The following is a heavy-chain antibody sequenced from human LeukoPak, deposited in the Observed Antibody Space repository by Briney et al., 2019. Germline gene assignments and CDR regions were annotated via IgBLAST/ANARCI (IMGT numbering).Heavy chain of an antibody. CDR2: ISSGSSDI. CDR3: ARGTYPLDY. V-gene: IGHV3-21*06. J-gene: IGHJ4*02. CDR1: GFTFSRYS. Sequence: GGSLRLSCAASGFTFSRYSMNWVHQAPGKGLEWVSSISSGSSDIDYADSVKGRFTISRDNAKSTVYLQMNSLRAEDTALYYCARGTYPLDYWGQGTLVTV. D-gene: IGHD2-21*01.